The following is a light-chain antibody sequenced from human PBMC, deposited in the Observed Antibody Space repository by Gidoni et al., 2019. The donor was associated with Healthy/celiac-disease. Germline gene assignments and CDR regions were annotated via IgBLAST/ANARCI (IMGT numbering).Light chain of an antibody. V-gene: IGLV2-14*01. J-gene: IGLJ3*02. CDR1: SSDVGGYNY. CDR3: SSYTSSSTGGV. Sequence: QSALTQPASVSGSPGQSITIPCTGTSSDVGGYNYVSWYQQHPGKAPKLMIYEVSNRPSGVSNRFSGSKSGNTASLTISGLQAEDEADYYCSSYTSSSTGGVFGGGTKLTVL. CDR2: EVS.